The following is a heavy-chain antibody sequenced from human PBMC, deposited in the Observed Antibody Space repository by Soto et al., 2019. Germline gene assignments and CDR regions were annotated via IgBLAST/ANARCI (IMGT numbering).Heavy chain of an antibody. CDR2: ISPMIGAA. CDR3: ARDGQVNTPAFVY. Sequence: QVQLVQSGAEMKKPGSSVKVSCQSSGGTFNNYAMNWVRPAPGPGPELMGDISPMIGAANYAPKFQGRVTITADESTGTSYMQVSSLTSEDTAIYFCARDGQVNTPAFVYWGKGTLVTVSS. CDR1: GGTFNNYA. D-gene: IGHD3-22*01. J-gene: IGHJ4*02. V-gene: IGHV1-69*19.